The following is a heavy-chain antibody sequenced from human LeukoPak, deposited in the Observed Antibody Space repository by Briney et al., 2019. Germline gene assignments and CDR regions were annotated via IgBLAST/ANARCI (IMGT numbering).Heavy chain of an antibody. D-gene: IGHD5-18*01. J-gene: IGHJ4*02. CDR3: TSGYSYGYYFEY. V-gene: IGHV7-4-1*02. CDR2: INTNTGNP. CDR1: GGTFNNFA. Sequence: ASVKVSCKASGGTFNNFAISWVRQAPGQGLEWMGWINTNTGNPTYAQGFTGRFVFSLDTSVSTAYLQISSLKAEDTAVYYCTSGYSYGYYFEYWGQGTLVTVSS.